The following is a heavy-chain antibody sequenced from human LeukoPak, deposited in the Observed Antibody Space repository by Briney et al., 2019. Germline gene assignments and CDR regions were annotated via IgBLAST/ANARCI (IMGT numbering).Heavy chain of an antibody. J-gene: IGHJ4*02. CDR1: GGSFSGYY. CDR2: INHSGST. V-gene: IGHV4-34*01. CDR3: AVGGLMDY. D-gene: IGHD3-16*01. Sequence: SDTLSLTCAVYGGSFSGYYWSWIRQPPGKGLEWIGEINHSGSTNYNPSLKSRVTISVATSKNQFSLKLSSVTAADTAVYYCAVGGLMDYWGQGTLVTVSS.